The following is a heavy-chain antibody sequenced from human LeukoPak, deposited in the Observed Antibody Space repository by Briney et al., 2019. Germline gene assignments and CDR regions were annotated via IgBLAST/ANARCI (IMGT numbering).Heavy chain of an antibody. Sequence: ASETLSLTCTVSGDSISSGSYYWSWIRQPAGKGLEWIGRIYTSGSTNYNPSLKSRVTISVDTSKNQFSLKLSSVTAADTALYYCARESNYHGSGTGWFDPWGQGTLVTVSS. J-gene: IGHJ5*02. V-gene: IGHV4-61*02. CDR2: IYTSGST. CDR3: ARESNYHGSGTGWFDP. CDR1: GDSISSGSYY. D-gene: IGHD3-10*01.